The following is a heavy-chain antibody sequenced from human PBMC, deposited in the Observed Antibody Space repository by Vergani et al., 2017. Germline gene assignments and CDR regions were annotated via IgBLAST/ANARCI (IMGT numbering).Heavy chain of an antibody. CDR3: ARVKHYYYGMDV. V-gene: IGHV4-34*01. J-gene: IGHJ6*02. Sequence: QVQLQQWGAGLLKPSETLSLTCAVYGGSFSGYYWSWIRQPPGKGLEWMGEINHSGSTNYNPSLKSLVTISVDTSKNQFSLKLSSVTAADTAVYYCARVKHYYYGMDVWGQGTTVTVSS. CDR1: GGSFSGYY. CDR2: INHSGST.